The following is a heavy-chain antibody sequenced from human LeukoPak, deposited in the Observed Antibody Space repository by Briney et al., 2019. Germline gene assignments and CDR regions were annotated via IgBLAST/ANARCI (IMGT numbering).Heavy chain of an antibody. CDR3: ARGETAYYYDSSGYLVY. CDR2: IVVGSGNT. J-gene: IGHJ4*02. V-gene: IGHV1-58*02. D-gene: IGHD3-22*01. CDR1: GFTFTSSA. Sequence: SVKVSCKASGFTFTSSAMQWVRQARGQRLEWIGWIVVGSGNTNYAQKFQERVTITRDMSTSTAYMELSSLRSEDTAVYYCARGETAYYYDSSGYLVYWGQGTLVTVSS.